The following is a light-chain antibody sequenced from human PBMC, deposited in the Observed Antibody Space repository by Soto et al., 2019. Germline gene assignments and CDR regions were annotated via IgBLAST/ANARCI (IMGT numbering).Light chain of an antibody. Sequence: QSVLTQPASGSGSPGQSITISCTGTSSDVGGYNYVSWCQQHPGKAPKLMIYDVSNRPSGVSNRFSGSKSGNTASLTISGLQAEDEADYYCSSYTSSSTQVFGTGTKVTVL. CDR3: SSYTSSSTQV. J-gene: IGLJ1*01. CDR1: SSDVGGYNY. CDR2: DVS. V-gene: IGLV2-14*01.